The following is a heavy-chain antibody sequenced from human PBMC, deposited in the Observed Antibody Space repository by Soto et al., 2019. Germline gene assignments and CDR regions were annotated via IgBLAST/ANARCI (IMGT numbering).Heavy chain of an antibody. CDR2: IYYSGST. CDR1: GGSISSGGYY. J-gene: IGHJ4*02. D-gene: IGHD6-13*01. CDR3: ASHSYSSSWSTFAY. V-gene: IGHV4-31*03. Sequence: SECPSLTCTFSGGSISSGGYYWSWIRQHPGKGLEWIGYIYYSGSTYYNPSLKSRVTISVDTSKNQFSLKLSSVTAADTAVYYCASHSYSSSWSTFAYLGKGTLVTVTS.